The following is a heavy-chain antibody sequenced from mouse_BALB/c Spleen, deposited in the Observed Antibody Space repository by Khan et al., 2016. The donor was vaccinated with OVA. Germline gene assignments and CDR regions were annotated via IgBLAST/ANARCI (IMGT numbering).Heavy chain of an antibody. CDR3: AKAGCSRRCYTMDY. V-gene: IGHV1S56*01. Sequence: VQLQESGPELVKPGASVRISCKTSGYTFTNYYIHWVKQRPGQGLEWIGWIYPGNVNTKYNERFAGKATLTADKSSSTAYMQLSTLTSEDSAAYYYAKAGCSRRCYTMDYWGQGTSVTVSS. D-gene: IGHD6-1*01. CDR2: IYPGNVNT. CDR1: GYTFTNYY. J-gene: IGHJ4*01.